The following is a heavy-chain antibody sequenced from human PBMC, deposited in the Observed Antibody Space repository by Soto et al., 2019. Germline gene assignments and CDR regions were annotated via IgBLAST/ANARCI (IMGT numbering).Heavy chain of an antibody. CDR1: GGSISSYY. Sequence: PSGTLSLTCTVSGGSISSYYWSWIRQPPGKGLEWIGYIYYSGSTNYNPSLKSRVTISVDTSKNQFSLKLSSVTAADTAVYYCARAEFGELLPPYYYGMDVWGQGTTVTVSS. D-gene: IGHD3-10*01. J-gene: IGHJ6*02. CDR3: ARAEFGELLPPYYYGMDV. CDR2: IYYSGST. V-gene: IGHV4-59*01.